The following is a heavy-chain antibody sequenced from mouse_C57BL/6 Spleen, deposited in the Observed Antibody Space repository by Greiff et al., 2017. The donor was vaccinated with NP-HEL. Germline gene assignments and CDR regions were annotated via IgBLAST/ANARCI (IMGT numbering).Heavy chain of an antibody. CDR3: AMGYYGSSSAWFAY. Sequence: QLQQPGAELVKPGASVKVSCKASGYTFTSYWMHWVKQRPGQGLEWIGRIHPSDSDTNYNQKFKGKATLTVDKSSSTAYMQLSSLTSEDSAVYYCAMGYYGSSSAWFAYWGQGTLVTVSA. CDR1: GYTFTSYW. V-gene: IGHV1-74*01. J-gene: IGHJ3*01. D-gene: IGHD1-1*01. CDR2: IHPSDSDT.